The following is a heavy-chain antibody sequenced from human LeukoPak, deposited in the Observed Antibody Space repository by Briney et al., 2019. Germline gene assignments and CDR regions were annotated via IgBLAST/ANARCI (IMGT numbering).Heavy chain of an antibody. Sequence: KTSQTLSLTCTVSGGSISSGSYFWSWIRQPAGKGLEWIGRIYTSGSTNYNPSLKSRVTISVDTSKNQFSLKLSSVTAADTAVYYCARDREGGSGRYYYYYMDAWGKGTTVTVSS. CDR1: GGSISSGSYF. CDR2: IYTSGST. CDR3: ARDREGGSGRYYYYYMDA. V-gene: IGHV4-61*02. J-gene: IGHJ6*03. D-gene: IGHD3-10*01.